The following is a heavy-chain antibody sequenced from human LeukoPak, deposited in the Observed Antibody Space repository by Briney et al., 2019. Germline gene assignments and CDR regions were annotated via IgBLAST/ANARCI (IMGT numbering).Heavy chain of an antibody. CDR2: ISSSSSYI. V-gene: IGHV3-21*01. CDR1: GFTFSSYS. D-gene: IGHD3-22*01. Sequence: GGPLRLSCAASGFTFSSYSMNWVRQAPGKGLEWVSSISSSSSYIYYADSVKGRFTISRDNAKNSLYLQMNSLRAEDTAVYYCARDTSITMIIGAFDIWGQGTMVTVSS. J-gene: IGHJ3*02. CDR3: ARDTSITMIIGAFDI.